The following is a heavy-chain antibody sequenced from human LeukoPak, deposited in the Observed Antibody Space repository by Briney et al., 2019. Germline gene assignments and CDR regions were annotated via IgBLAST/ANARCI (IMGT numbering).Heavy chain of an antibody. V-gene: IGHV5-51*01. CDR1: GYSFTSYW. Sequence: GESLQISCQGSGYSFTSYWIGWVRQMPGKGLEWMGIIYPGDSDTRYSPSFQGQVTISADKSISTAYLQWSSLKASDTAMYYCARGSTVTTPGRWFDPWGQGTLVTVSS. D-gene: IGHD4-11*01. CDR2: IYPGDSDT. CDR3: ARGSTVTTPGRWFDP. J-gene: IGHJ5*02.